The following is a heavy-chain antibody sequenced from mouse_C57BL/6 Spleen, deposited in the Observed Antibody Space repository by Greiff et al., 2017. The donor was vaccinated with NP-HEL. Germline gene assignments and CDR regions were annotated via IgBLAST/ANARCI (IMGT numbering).Heavy chain of an antibody. D-gene: IGHD1-1*01. CDR2: ISSGGDYI. V-gene: IGHV5-9-1*02. CDR3: TRDPNSLYYYGSIVFAY. CDR1: GFTFSSYA. Sequence: EVQVVESGEGLVKPGGSLKLSCAASGFTFSSYAMSWVRQTPEKRLEWVAYISSGGDYIYYADTVKGRFTISRDNARNTLYLQMSSLKSEDTAMYYCTRDPNSLYYYGSIVFAYWGQGTLVTVSA. J-gene: IGHJ3*01.